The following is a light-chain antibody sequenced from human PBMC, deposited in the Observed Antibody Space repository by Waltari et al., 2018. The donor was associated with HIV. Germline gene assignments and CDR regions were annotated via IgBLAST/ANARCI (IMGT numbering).Light chain of an antibody. V-gene: IGLV2-11*01. Sequence: QSALTQPRSVSGSPGQSVTISCTGTSSDVGDYNSVSWYQQHPGKAPKLMIYDVSKWAAGVPDRSSGPKSGNTASLTISGLQAEDVADYYCCSYAGTCTYVFGTGTKVTVL. CDR1: SSDVGDYNS. J-gene: IGLJ1*01. CDR3: CSYAGTCTYV. CDR2: DVS.